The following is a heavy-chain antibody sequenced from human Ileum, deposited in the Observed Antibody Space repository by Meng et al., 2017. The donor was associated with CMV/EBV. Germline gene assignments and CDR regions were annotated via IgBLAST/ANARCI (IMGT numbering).Heavy chain of an antibody. D-gene: IGHD1-26*01. Sequence: GESLNTSCQCSGYSFTSYWIGWVRQMPREGLEWRWIIYPGDTDTRYSPSFQGKVTISAVKAISTDYLQWSRLKASDTAMYYCARLSSGSYYLLFDYWGQGTLVTVSS. V-gene: IGHV5-51*01. J-gene: IGHJ4*02. CDR1: GYSFTSYW. CDR3: ARLSSGSYYLLFDY. CDR2: IYPGDTDT.